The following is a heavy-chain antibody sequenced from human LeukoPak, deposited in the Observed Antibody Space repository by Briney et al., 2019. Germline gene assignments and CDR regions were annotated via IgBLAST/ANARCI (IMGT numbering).Heavy chain of an antibody. D-gene: IGHD1-1*01. CDR3: ARVSGRLERQSDLDY. V-gene: IGHV3-21*01. CDR1: GFTFSSYA. Sequence: PGGSLRLSCAASGFTFSSYAMNWVRQAPGKGLEWVSSISGDSTYIYNAGSVKGRLTISRDNAQASLYLQMISLRADDTAVYYCARVSGRLERQSDLDYWGQGTLVIVSS. CDR2: ISGDSTYI. J-gene: IGHJ4*02.